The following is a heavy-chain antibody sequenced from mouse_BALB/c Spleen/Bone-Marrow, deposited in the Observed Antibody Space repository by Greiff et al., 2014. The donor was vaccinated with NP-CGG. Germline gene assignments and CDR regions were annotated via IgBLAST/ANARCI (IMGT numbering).Heavy chain of an antibody. CDR2: IGSGGRK. D-gene: IGHD2-13*01. J-gene: IGHJ2*01. CDR3: ARGGMTPFDF. CDR1: GITVSSYA. V-gene: IGHV5-6-5*01. Sequence: VQLKDSGGGLVKPGGSLKLSCEASGITVSSYAMSWVRQTPEKRLEWVASIGSGGRKHYPDSVEGRLTISRDNARNILYLQVSSLRSEDTAMYYCARGGMTPFDFWGQGITLTVSS.